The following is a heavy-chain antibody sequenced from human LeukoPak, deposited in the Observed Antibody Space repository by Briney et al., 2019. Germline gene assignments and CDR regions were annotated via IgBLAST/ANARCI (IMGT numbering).Heavy chain of an antibody. D-gene: IGHD6-13*01. J-gene: IGHJ4*02. CDR2: IRSKANSYAT. CDR1: GFTFSGPA. V-gene: IGHV3-73*01. CDR3: TRLIAAAKKFDY. Sequence: GGSLRLSCAASGFTFSGPAMHWVRQASGKGLEWVGRIRSKANSYATAYAASVKGRFTISRDDSKNTAYLQMNSLKTEDTAVYYCTRLIAAAKKFDYWGQGTLVTVSS.